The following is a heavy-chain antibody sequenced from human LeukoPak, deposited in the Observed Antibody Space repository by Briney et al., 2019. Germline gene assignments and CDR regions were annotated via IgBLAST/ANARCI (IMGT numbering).Heavy chain of an antibody. D-gene: IGHD6-13*01. CDR1: DGSFSNYY. J-gene: IGHJ6*03. CDR3: ARRVQESSSWYQGYYYCMDV. V-gene: IGHV4-39*01. Sequence: SETLSLTCAVYDGSFSNYYWSWIRQPPGEGLEWIGSIYYGGSTYYNPSLKSRVTISVDTSKNQFSLKLSSVTAADTAVYYCARRVQESSSWYQGYYYCMDVWGKGTTVTISS. CDR2: IYYGGST.